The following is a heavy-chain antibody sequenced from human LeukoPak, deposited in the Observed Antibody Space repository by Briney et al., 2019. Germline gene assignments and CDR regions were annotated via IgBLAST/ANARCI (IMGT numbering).Heavy chain of an antibody. CDR1: GGTFSSYA. V-gene: IGHV1-69*13. D-gene: IGHD2-2*01. CDR3: ARNPAHDYFDY. Sequence: ASVKVSSKASGGTFSSYAISCVRQAPGQGLEWMGGIIPIFGTANYAQKFQGRVTITADESTSTAYMELSSLRSEDTAVYYCARNPAHDYFDYWGQGTLVTVSS. CDR2: IIPIFGTA. J-gene: IGHJ4*02.